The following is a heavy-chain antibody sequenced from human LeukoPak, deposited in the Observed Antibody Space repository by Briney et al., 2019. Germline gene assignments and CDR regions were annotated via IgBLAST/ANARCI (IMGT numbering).Heavy chain of an antibody. J-gene: IGHJ4*02. CDR1: GFSFSSYG. CDR3: VRDWGYDSSGYWQKYFDT. CDR2: ISGSGGST. V-gene: IGHV3-23*01. Sequence: GGSLRLSCAASGFSFSSYGMSWVRQAPGKGLGWVSGISGSGGSTYYADSVKGRFTISRDNSKNTLYLQMNSLRAEDTAVYYCVRDWGYDSSGYWQKYFDTWGQGTLVTVSS. D-gene: IGHD3-22*01.